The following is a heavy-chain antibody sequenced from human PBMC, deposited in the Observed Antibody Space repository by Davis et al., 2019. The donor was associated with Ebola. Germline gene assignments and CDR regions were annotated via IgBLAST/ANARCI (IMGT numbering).Heavy chain of an antibody. J-gene: IGHJ4*02. CDR3: VIGGRGGGFDY. Sequence: AASVKVSCKASGYTFTDYYIQWVRQAPGQGLEWMGRINANSGGINYAQNFQGRVTLTRDTSISTAYMKVSSLRSEDTAVYYCVIGGRGGGFDYWGQGTLVTVSS. D-gene: IGHD3-10*01. CDR1: GYTFTDYY. V-gene: IGHV1-2*06. CDR2: INANSGGI.